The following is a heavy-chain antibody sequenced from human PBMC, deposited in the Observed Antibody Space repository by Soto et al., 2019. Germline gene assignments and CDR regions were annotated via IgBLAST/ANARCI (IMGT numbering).Heavy chain of an antibody. J-gene: IGHJ4*02. V-gene: IGHV3-23*01. CDR2: ISDTGTTT. CDR1: EFSFSSYA. Sequence: EVQLMESGGGLVQPGGSLRLSCAASEFSFSSYALNWFRQAPGKGLEWVSAISDTGTTTYYADSVKGRFTISRDNSKRTLFLHMDSLSPEDTAVYYCATYSSPFDYWGQGTLVTVSS. D-gene: IGHD6-13*01. CDR3: ATYSSPFDY.